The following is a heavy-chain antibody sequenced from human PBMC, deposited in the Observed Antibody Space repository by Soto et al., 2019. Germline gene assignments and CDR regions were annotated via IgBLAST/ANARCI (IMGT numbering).Heavy chain of an antibody. CDR2: INHSGST. J-gene: IGHJ1*01. D-gene: IGHD6-13*01. Sequence: SETLSLTCAVYGGSFSGYYWSWIRQPPGKGLEWIGEINHSGSTNYNPSLKSRVTISVDTSKNQFSLKLSSVTAADTAVYYCARRGSSSWYGYWGQGTLDTVSS. CDR1: GGSFSGYY. V-gene: IGHV4-34*01. CDR3: ARRGSSSWYGY.